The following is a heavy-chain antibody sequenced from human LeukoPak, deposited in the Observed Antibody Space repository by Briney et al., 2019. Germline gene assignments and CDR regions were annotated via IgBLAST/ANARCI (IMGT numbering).Heavy chain of an antibody. Sequence: GGSLRLSCAAAGFTFSDYGMNWVRQPPGKGLEWVSGVSPNGETAYYADSVKGRFTISRDNSKNTVYLQVRSLRAEDTAVYYCAKDLGWIQFGYWGQGALVTVSS. V-gene: IGHV3-23*01. CDR2: VSPNGETA. J-gene: IGHJ4*02. CDR3: AKDLGWIQFGY. CDR1: GFTFSDYG. D-gene: IGHD5-18*01.